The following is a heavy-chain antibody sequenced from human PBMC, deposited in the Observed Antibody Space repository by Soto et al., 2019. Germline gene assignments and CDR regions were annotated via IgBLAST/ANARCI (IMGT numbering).Heavy chain of an antibody. D-gene: IGHD5-12*01. V-gene: IGHV1-18*01. CDR2: ISTYSCDT. CDR1: GYTFFTYD. J-gene: IGHJ5*02. Sequence: QVHLVQSGVEVKPPGASVKVSCQASGYTFFTYDISWVRQAPGQGREWMGWISTYSCDTKYAQKFQGRVTMTTDTSTTTAYLELRSLRSDDTAVYYCARHHGPTTSENWFDPWGQGPLVTVSS. CDR3: ARHHGPTTSENWFDP.